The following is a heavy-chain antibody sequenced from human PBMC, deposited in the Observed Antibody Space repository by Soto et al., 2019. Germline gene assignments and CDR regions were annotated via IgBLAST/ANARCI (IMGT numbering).Heavy chain of an antibody. CDR1: GYTFTSYD. J-gene: IGHJ5*02. V-gene: IGHV1-8*01. Sequence: QVQLVQSGAEVKKPGASVKVSCKASGYTFTSYDINWVRQATGQGLEWMGWMNPNSGNTGYAQKFQGRVTMTRNTSISTAYMELSSLRSEDTAVYHCARGSWSYYVNWFDPWGQGTLVTVSS. CDR3: ARGSWSYYVNWFDP. D-gene: IGHD3-10*01. CDR2: MNPNSGNT.